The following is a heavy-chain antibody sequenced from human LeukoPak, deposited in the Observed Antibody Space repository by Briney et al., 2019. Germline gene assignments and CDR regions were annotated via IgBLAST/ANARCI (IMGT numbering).Heavy chain of an antibody. CDR3: ARGGWTSIWT. CDR2: TYYRSKWYN. Sequence: SQTLSLTCAISGDSVSSNSAAWHWIRQSPSRGLEWLGRTYYRSKWYNDYAISVKSRMTINPDTSKNQFSLQLNSVSPEGTAVYYCARGGWTSIWTWGQGTLVTVSS. CDR1: GDSVSSNSAA. V-gene: IGHV6-1*01. J-gene: IGHJ5*02. D-gene: IGHD1-1*01.